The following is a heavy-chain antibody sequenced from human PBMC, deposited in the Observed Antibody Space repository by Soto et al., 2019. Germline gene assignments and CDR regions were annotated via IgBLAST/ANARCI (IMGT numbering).Heavy chain of an antibody. Sequence: QITLKESGPTLVKPTQTLTLTCTFSGFSLSTAEVAVGWFRQPPGEALEWLALIYWNDDKRYSPSLRSRLTITKDTCKNRVVLTLTNMDPVDSATYFCAHRRESRSWPGFDYWGQGTLVTVSS. V-gene: IGHV2-5*01. CDR3: AHRRESRSWPGFDY. J-gene: IGHJ4*02. CDR2: IYWNDDK. D-gene: IGHD6-13*01. CDR1: GFSLSTAEVA.